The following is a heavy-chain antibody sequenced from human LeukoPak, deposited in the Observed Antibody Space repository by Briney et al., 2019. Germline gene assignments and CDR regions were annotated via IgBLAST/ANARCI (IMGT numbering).Heavy chain of an antibody. CDR1: GYTFTSYY. Sequence: GASVRVSCKASGYTFTSYYMHWVRQAPGQGLEWMGGIIPIFGTANYAQKFQGRVTITADKSTSTAYMELSSLRSEDTAVYYCARDGSSSWYSYFDYWGQGTLVTVSS. D-gene: IGHD6-13*01. CDR3: ARDGSSSWYSYFDY. J-gene: IGHJ4*02. CDR2: IIPIFGTA. V-gene: IGHV1-69*06.